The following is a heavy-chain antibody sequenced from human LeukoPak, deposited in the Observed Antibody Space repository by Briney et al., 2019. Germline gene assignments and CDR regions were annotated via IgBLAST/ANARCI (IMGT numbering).Heavy chain of an antibody. Sequence: AGGSLRLSCAASGFTFNNAWMNWVRQAPGKGLEWVGRIRTETDGETTDYAAPVKGRFTVSRDDSKNTLYLQMNSLKTEDTALYYCTTAFFEGNYWGQGTLVTVSS. V-gene: IGHV3-15*07. CDR1: GFTFNNAW. J-gene: IGHJ4*02. CDR3: TTAFFEGNY. D-gene: IGHD3-3*01. CDR2: IRTETDGETT.